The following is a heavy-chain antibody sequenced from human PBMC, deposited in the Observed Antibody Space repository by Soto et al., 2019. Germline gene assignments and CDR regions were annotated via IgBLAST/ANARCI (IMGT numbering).Heavy chain of an antibody. Sequence: PSETLSLTCNVSGGSIDRSNYYWDWLRQPPGKGLEWIGTTYYNGNAYYNPSLRSRVSMSVDTPKNQFSLKLISVTAADTAVYYCARHFVAVVIKGWGYWGQGKLVTVSS. CDR2: TYYNGNA. D-gene: IGHD3-10*01. J-gene: IGHJ4*02. CDR3: ARHFVAVVIKGWGY. CDR1: GGSIDRSNYY. V-gene: IGHV4-39*01.